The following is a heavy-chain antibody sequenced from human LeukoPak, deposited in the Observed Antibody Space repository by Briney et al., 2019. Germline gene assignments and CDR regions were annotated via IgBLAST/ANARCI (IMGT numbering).Heavy chain of an antibody. D-gene: IGHD2-2*02. CDR2: IYHSGST. CDR1: GGSISSGGYY. V-gene: IGHV4-30-2*01. J-gene: IGHJ5*02. CDR3: ALVVPAAIGGYNWFDP. Sequence: PSETLSLTCTVSGGSISSGGYYWSWIRQPPGKGLEWIGYIYHSGSTYYNPSLKSRVTISVDRSKNQFSLKLSSVTAADTAVYYCALVVPAAIGGYNWFDPWGQGTLVTVSS.